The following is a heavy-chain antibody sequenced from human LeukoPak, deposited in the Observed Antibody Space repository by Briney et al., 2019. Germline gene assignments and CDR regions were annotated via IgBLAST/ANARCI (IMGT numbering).Heavy chain of an antibody. CDR3: ASPFSFIAAAGIGY. D-gene: IGHD6-13*01. J-gene: IGHJ4*02. CDR2: IKQDGSEK. CDR1: GFTFSTSW. V-gene: IGHV3-7*01. Sequence: GGSLRLSCAASGFTFSTSWMSWVRQAPGKGLEWVANIKQDGSEKYYVDSVKGRFTISRDNAKNSLYLQMNSLRAEDTAVYYCASPFSFIAAAGIGYWGQGTLVTVSS.